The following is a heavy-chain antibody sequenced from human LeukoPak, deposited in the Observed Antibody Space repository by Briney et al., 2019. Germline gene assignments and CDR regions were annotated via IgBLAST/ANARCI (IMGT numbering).Heavy chain of an antibody. J-gene: IGHJ4*02. D-gene: IGHD1-26*01. CDR3: ARARSEEWELPTDY. CDR2: INPNSGGT. V-gene: IGHV1-2*02. Sequence: GASVKVSCKASGYTFTGYYMHWVRQAPGQGLEWMGWINPNSGGTNYAQKFQGRVTMTRDTSISTAYMELSRLRSDDTAVYYCARARSEEWELPTDYWGQGTLVTVSS. CDR1: GYTFTGYY.